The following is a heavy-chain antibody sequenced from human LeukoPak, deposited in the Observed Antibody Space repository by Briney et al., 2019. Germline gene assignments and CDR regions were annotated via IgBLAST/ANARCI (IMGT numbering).Heavy chain of an antibody. Sequence: GGSLRLSCAASGFTFSNYAMNWVRQTPGKGLEWVSGISANGDTTYYVDSVRGRFTISRDNSKNSVFLQMNSLRDADTAVYYCVKDFWPARDGGGYYSPFEYWGEGTLVTVSS. CDR3: VKDFWPARDGGGYYSPFEY. D-gene: IGHD3-22*01. CDR1: GFTFSNYA. J-gene: IGHJ4*02. CDR2: ISANGDTT. V-gene: IGHV3-23*01.